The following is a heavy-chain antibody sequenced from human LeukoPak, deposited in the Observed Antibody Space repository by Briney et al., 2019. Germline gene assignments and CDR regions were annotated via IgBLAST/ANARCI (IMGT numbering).Heavy chain of an antibody. CDR1: GGSFSGYY. Sequence: SETLSLTCAVYGGSFSGYYWSWIRQPPGKGLEWIGEINHSGSTNYNPSLKSRVTISVDTSKNQFSLKLSSVTAADTAVYYCAGLDPMGFDYWGQGTLVTVSS. J-gene: IGHJ4*02. CDR3: AGLDPMGFDY. CDR2: INHSGST. V-gene: IGHV4-34*01. D-gene: IGHD3-16*01.